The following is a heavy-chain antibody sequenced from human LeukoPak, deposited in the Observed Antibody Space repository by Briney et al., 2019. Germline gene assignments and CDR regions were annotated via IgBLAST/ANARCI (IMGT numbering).Heavy chain of an antibody. CDR1: GYSISSGYY. D-gene: IGHD5-12*01. J-gene: IGHJ4*02. V-gene: IGHV4-38-2*01. CDR3: ARTGVATIKNFDY. Sequence: SETLSLTCAVSGYSISSGYYWGWIRQPPGKGLEWIGSIYHSGSTYYNPSLKSRDTISVDTSKNQYSLKLSSVTAADTAVYYCARTGVATIKNFDYWGQGTLVTVSS. CDR2: IYHSGST.